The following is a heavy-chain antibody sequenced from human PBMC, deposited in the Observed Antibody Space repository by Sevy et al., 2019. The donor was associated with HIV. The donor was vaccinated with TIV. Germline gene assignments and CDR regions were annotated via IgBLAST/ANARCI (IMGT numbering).Heavy chain of an antibody. V-gene: IGHV1-18*01. CDR1: GYTFTSYR. Sequence: ASVKVSCKASGYTFTSYRIYWVRQAPGQGLEWMGWVSAHNGDTNYVQKVQGRVAMTTDTSTSTAYIELRSLTSDDTAVYYCGRAYCSGGSRYYLANWGQGSLVTVSS. CDR3: GRAYCSGGSRYYLAN. D-gene: IGHD2-15*01. J-gene: IGHJ4*02. CDR2: VSAHNGDT.